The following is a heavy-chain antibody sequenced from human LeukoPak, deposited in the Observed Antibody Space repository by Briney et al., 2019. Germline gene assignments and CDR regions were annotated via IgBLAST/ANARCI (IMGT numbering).Heavy chain of an antibody. CDR1: GGSISSGGYC. V-gene: IGHV4-31*03. Sequence: SETLSLTCTVSGGSISSGGYCWNWIRQLPGKGLEWIGYIYYSGSTYYNPSLKSRFTISIDTSKNQFSLKLSSVTAADTAVYYCARDAWKDLATPVTVDEVYWYFDLWGRGTLVTVSS. D-gene: IGHD4-17*01. CDR3: ARDAWKDLATPVTVDEVYWYFDL. CDR2: IYYSGST. J-gene: IGHJ2*01.